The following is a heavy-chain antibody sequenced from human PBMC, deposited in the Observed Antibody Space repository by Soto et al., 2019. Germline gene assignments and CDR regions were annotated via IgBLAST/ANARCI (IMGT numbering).Heavy chain of an antibody. V-gene: IGHV3-21*01. Sequence: GGSLRLSCAASGFTFSSYSMNWVRQAPGKGLEWVSSISSSSSYIYYADSVKGRFTISRDNAKNSLYLQMNSLRAEDTAAYYCARIQLGYAAFDIWGQGTMVTVSS. CDR2: ISSSSSYI. CDR3: ARIQLGYAAFDI. D-gene: IGHD6-6*01. J-gene: IGHJ3*02. CDR1: GFTFSSYS.